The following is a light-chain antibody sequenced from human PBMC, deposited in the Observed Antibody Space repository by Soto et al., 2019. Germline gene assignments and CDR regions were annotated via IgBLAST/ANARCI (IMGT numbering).Light chain of an antibody. Sequence: EVVLTQSPGTLSLSPGQRATLSCRASQRISSSYLGWYQQKPGQAPRLLIYGASSRATGILDRFSGSGSGTYFTLTITRLEPEDFEVYYCQQYGTSPINFGQGKRLEIK. V-gene: IGKV3-20*01. CDR3: QQYGTSPIN. CDR2: GAS. J-gene: IGKJ5*01. CDR1: QRISSSY.